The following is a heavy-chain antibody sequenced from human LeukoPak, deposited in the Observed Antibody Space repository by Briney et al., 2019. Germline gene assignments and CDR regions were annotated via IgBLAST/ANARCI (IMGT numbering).Heavy chain of an antibody. Sequence: ASVKVSCKVSGYTFTGYYMHWVRQAPGQGLERMGWINPNSGGTNYAQKFQGRVTMTRDTSISTAYMELSRLRSDDTAVYYCARGGVLEWLLSGWFDPWGQGTLVTVSS. CDR1: GYTFTGYY. CDR2: INPNSGGT. V-gene: IGHV1-2*02. J-gene: IGHJ5*02. CDR3: ARGGVLEWLLSGWFDP. D-gene: IGHD3-3*01.